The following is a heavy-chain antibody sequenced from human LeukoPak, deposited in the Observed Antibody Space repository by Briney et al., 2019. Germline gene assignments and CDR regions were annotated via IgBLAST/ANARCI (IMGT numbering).Heavy chain of an antibody. CDR3: AKGAYCDILTGSFDY. CDR2: ISGSGGST. CDR1: EFTFSVYT. J-gene: IGHJ4*02. D-gene: IGHD3-9*01. Sequence: GGSLRLSCAASEFTFSVYTINWVRQAPGKGLEWVSAISGSGGSTYYADSVKGRFTISRDNSKNTLYLQMNSLRAEDTAVYYCAKGAYCDILTGSFDYWGQGTLVTVSS. V-gene: IGHV3-23*01.